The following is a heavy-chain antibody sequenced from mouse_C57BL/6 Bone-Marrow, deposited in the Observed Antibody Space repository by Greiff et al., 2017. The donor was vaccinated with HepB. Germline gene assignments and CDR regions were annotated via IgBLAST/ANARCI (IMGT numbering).Heavy chain of an antibody. CDR1: GFTFSNYW. CDR3: TANGENYFDY. CDR2: IRLKSDNYAT. D-gene: IGHD4-1*01. J-gene: IGHJ2*01. Sequence: EVKVVESGGGLVQPGGSMKLSCVASGFTFSNYWMNWVRQSPEKGLEWVAQIRLKSDNYATHYAESVKGRFTISRDDSKSSVYLQMNNLRAEDTGIYYCTANGENYFDYWGQGTTLTVSS. V-gene: IGHV6-3*01.